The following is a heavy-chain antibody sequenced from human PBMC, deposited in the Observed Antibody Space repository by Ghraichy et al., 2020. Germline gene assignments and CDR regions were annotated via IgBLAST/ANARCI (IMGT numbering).Heavy chain of an antibody. CDR3: DKDKQVGQQLNIGGFDP. D-gene: IGHD6-13*01. J-gene: IGHJ5*02. CDR2: LSWNSGSI. V-gene: IGHV3-9*01. CDR1: GFTFDDYA. Sequence: GGSLRLSCATSGFTFDDYAMHWVRQAPGKGLEWVSGLSWNSGSIGYADSVKGRFTISRDNAKNSLYLQMNSLRAEDTALYYCDKDKQVGQQLNIGGFDPWGQGTLVTVSS.